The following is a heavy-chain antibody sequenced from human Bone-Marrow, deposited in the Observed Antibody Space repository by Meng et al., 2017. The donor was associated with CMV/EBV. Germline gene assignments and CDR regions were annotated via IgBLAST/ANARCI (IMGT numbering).Heavy chain of an antibody. CDR1: FTSSC. CDR3: ARRATDCSDDICYARHFDY. Sequence: FTSSCIGCLVHMPCNALQWMGFTYPGDSDTAYSPSLQGQVTISAHTSLNTAYLQWSSLKASDTAMYFCARRATDCSDDICYARHFDYWGQGTLVTVSS. CDR2: TYPGDSDT. D-gene: IGHD2-2*01. V-gene: IGHV5-51*01. J-gene: IGHJ4*02.